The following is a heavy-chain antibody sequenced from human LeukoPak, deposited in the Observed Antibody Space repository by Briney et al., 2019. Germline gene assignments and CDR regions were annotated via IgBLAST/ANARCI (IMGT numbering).Heavy chain of an antibody. V-gene: IGHV1-2*02. J-gene: IGHJ4*02. D-gene: IGHD3-10*01. CDR1: GYTFTGYY. CDR2: INPNSGGT. CDR3: ARGVALAGFGKLFY. Sequence: ASVKVSCKASGYTFTGYYMHWVRQAPGQGLEWMGWINPNSGGTNYAQKFQGRVTMTRDTSISIAYMELSRLRSDDTAVYYCARGVALAGFGKLFYWGQGTLVTVSS.